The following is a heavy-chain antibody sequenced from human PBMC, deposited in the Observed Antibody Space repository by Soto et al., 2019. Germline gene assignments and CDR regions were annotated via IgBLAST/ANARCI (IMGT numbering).Heavy chain of an antibody. J-gene: IGHJ5*02. D-gene: IGHD3-10*01. V-gene: IGHV4-61*01. CDR1: GDSVSSASYY. CDR3: ARNPGGGNWFDP. CDR2: IYYSGST. Sequence: QVQLQESGPGLVKPSETLSLTCTVSGDSVSSASYYWSWIRQPPGKGLEWIGYIYYSGSTNYNPSLKSRLTISLDTSKSQFSLKLSSVTAADTAMYYCARNPGGGNWFDPWGRGTLVTVSS.